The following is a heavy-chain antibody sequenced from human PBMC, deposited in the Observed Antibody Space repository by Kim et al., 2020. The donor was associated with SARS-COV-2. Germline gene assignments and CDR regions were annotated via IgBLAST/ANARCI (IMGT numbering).Heavy chain of an antibody. Sequence: ASVKVSCKASGYTFTTYDINWVRQAAGQGLEWMGWTNPNTGNSEYAQRFQGRVTMTRNTATNTAYMELSSLKYEDTAVYFCARSFLGGFRYGMDGWGEG. CDR1: GYTFTTYD. CDR3: ARSFLGGFRYGMDG. D-gene: IGHD1-26*01. J-gene: IGHJ6*02. V-gene: IGHV1-8*01. CDR2: TNPNTGNS.